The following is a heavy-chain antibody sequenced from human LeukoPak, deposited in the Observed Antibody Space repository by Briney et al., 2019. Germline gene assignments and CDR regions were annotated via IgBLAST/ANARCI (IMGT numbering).Heavy chain of an antibody. V-gene: IGHV3-21*01. CDR3: SGVSVSPQDAFDI. J-gene: IGHJ3*02. CDR2: FSSGSSFI. CDR1: GFTFSSYS. Sequence: GGSLRLSCAASGFTFSSYSMNWVRQAPGKGLEWVSSFSSGSSFIYYADSVKGPFTISRDNAKNALYLQINSLRAEDTSVYYCSGVSVSPQDAFDIWGQGTMVTVSS.